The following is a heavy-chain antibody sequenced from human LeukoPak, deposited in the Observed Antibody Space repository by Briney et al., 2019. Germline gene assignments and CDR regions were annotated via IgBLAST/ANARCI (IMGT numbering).Heavy chain of an antibody. V-gene: IGHV1-69*13. CDR3: ASCPIVVVPAAIESNYYMDV. CDR2: IIPIFGTA. Sequence: ASVKVSCKATGATFSSYAISWVRQAPGQGLEWMGGIIPIFGTANYAQKFQGRVTITADESTSTAYMELSSLRSEDTAVYYCASCPIVVVPAAIESNYYMDVWGKGTTVTVSS. CDR1: GATFSSYA. D-gene: IGHD2-2*01. J-gene: IGHJ6*03.